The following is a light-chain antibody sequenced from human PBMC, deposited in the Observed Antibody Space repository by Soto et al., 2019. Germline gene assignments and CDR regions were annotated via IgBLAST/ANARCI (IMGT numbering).Light chain of an antibody. CDR1: SSDVGGYNY. CDR3: SSYTSSSTPSVV. V-gene: IGLV2-14*01. Sequence: QSALTQPASVSGSPGQSITFSCTGTSSDVGGYNYVSWYQQHPGKAPKLMIYDVSNRPSGVSNRFSGSKSGNTASLTISGLQAEDEADYYCSSYTSSSTPSVVFDGGTKLTVL. J-gene: IGLJ2*01. CDR2: DVS.